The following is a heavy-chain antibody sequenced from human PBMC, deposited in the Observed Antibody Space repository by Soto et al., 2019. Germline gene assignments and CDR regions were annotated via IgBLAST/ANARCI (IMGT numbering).Heavy chain of an antibody. CDR1: GYTFTGYY. V-gene: IGHV1-2*02. CDR2: INPNSGGT. CDR3: ARDGYSSSWYQIYYYYYGMDV. D-gene: IGHD6-13*01. Sequence: XSVKVSCKASGYTFTGYYMHWVRQAPVQGLEWMGWINPNSGGTNYAQKFQGRVTMTRDTSISTAYMELSRLRSDDTAVYYCARDGYSSSWYQIYYYYYGMDVWGQGTTVTVSS. J-gene: IGHJ6*02.